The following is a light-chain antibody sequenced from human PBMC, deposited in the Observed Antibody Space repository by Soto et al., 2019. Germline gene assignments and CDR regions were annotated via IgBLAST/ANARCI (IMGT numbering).Light chain of an antibody. CDR3: QESRSALCGT. CDR2: GAS. CDR1: QNIYNS. Sequence: DIQMTQSPSSLSASLGDRVTITCRTSQNIYNSLNWYQQKAGRAPAVLIYGASNLQGGVPLRFSGSGSGTDFTLTISGLQPEDSATYYCQESRSALCGTCGQGTKVEVK. J-gene: IGKJ1*01. V-gene: IGKV1-39*01.